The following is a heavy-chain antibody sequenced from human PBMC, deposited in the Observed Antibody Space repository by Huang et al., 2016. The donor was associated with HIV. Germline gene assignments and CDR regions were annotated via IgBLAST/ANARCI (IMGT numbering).Heavy chain of an antibody. CDR2: IIPSLGTA. CDR1: GGNFSSYA. V-gene: IGHV1-69*13. CDR3: ARTAYSYGFRQGYNWFDP. Sequence: QVLLVQSGAEVRKPGSSVKVSCTAFGGNFSSYAISWVRQAPGQGLGWRGGIIPSLGTANYKQKCQGRVTITVDESTNTGYMELTRLTSEDTAVYYCARTAYSYGFRQGYNWFDPWGQGTPVTVSS. J-gene: IGHJ5*02. D-gene: IGHD5-18*01.